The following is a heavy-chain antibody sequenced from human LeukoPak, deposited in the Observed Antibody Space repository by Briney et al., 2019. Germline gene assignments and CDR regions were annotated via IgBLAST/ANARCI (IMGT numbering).Heavy chain of an antibody. CDR2: IYYSGST. J-gene: IGHJ4*02. CDR3: ARGYSYGGFDY. CDR1: GGSISSYY. Sequence: SETLSLTCTVSGGSISSYYWSWIRQPPGKGLEWIGYIYYSGSTNYNPSLKSRVTMSVDTSKNQFSLKLSSVTAADTAVYYCARGYSYGGFDYWGQGTLVTVSS. V-gene: IGHV4-59*12. D-gene: IGHD5-18*01.